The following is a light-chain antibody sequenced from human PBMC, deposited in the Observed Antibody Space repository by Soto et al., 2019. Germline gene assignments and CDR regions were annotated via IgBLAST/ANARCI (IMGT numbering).Light chain of an antibody. V-gene: IGKV1-5*01. Sequence: IQLTLSPATLSASVVDRVTITCRAIQSISSWLAWSQQKPGKAPKLLIYDASSLESGVPSRFSGSGSGTEFTLTISRLQPDDFATYYCQQYNSYLYTFGQGTKVDIK. CDR1: QSISSW. CDR2: DAS. CDR3: QQYNSYLYT. J-gene: IGKJ2*01.